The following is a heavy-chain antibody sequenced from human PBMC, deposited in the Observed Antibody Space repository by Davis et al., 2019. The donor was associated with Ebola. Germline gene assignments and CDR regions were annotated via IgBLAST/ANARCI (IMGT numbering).Heavy chain of an antibody. CDR1: GYTFSSYG. CDR3: GRENQLGYSYGPYYYYGMDV. J-gene: IGHJ6*02. Sequence: ASVTVSCKASGYTFSSYGISWVRQAPGQGLEWMGWISAYNGNTNYAQKLQGRVTMTTDTSTSTAYMELRSLRSDDTAVYYCGRENQLGYSYGPYYYYGMDVWGQGTTVTVSS. D-gene: IGHD5-18*01. V-gene: IGHV1-18*01. CDR2: ISAYNGNT.